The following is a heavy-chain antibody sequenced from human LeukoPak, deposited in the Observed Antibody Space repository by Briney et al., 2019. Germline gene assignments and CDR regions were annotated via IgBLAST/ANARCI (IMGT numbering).Heavy chain of an antibody. V-gene: IGHV4-59*12. CDR1: GGSISSYY. Sequence: NPSETLSLTCTVSGGSISSYYWSWIRQPPGKGLEWIGYIYYSGSTNYNPSLKSRVTISVDKSKNQFSLKLSSVTAADTAVYYCAKYYNSPFDPWGQGTLVTVSS. J-gene: IGHJ5*02. CDR3: AKYYNSPFDP. D-gene: IGHD3-3*01. CDR2: IYYSGST.